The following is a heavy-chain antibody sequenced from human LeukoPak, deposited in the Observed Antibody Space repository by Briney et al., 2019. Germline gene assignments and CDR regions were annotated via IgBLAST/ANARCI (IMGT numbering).Heavy chain of an antibody. CDR3: AKAYCSSTSCEWYYFDY. J-gene: IGHJ4*02. Sequence: GGSLGLSCAASGFTFDDYAMHWVRQAPGKGLEWVSGISWNSGSIGYADSVKGRFTISRDNAKNSLYLQMNSLRAEDTALYYCAKAYCSSTSCEWYYFDYWGQGTLVTVSS. V-gene: IGHV3-9*01. CDR2: ISWNSGSI. CDR1: GFTFDDYA. D-gene: IGHD2-2*01.